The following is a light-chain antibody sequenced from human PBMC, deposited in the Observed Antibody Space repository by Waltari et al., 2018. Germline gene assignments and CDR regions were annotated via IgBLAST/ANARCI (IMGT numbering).Light chain of an antibody. CDR3: QQYNSYPLT. V-gene: IGKV1-5*03. CDR2: AAS. J-gene: IGKJ4*01. CDR1: PSVSTW. Sequence: DIQMTQSPSTLSAFVGDRVTITCRASPSVSTWLAWYQQKPGKAPKLLIYAASSSASGVPSRFSGSGSGTEFTLTISSLQPDDFAAYYCQQYNSYPLTFGGGTKVEIK.